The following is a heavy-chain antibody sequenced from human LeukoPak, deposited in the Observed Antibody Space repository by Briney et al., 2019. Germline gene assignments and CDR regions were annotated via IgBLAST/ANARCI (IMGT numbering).Heavy chain of an antibody. J-gene: IGHJ4*02. CDR3: TRSPGASWYMVYFDY. CDR2: IRSKAYGGTT. Sequence: GGSLRLSCTASGFTFGDYAMSWVRQAPGKGLEWVGFIRSKAYGGTTEYAASVKGRFTISRDDSKSIAYLQMNSLKTEDTAVYYCTRSPGASWYMVYFDYWGQGTLVTVSS. CDR1: GFTFGDYA. D-gene: IGHD6-13*01. V-gene: IGHV3-49*04.